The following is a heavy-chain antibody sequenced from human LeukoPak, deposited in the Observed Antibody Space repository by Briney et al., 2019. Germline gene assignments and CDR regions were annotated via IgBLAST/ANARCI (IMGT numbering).Heavy chain of an antibody. V-gene: IGHV4-39*07. CDR2: IYYSGST. CDR1: GGSISSSSYY. J-gene: IGHJ5*02. D-gene: IGHD1-1*01. CDR3: ARTHKANWDDNWFDP. Sequence: SETLSLTCTVSGGSISSSSYYWGWIRQPPGKVLEWIGSIYYSGSTYYNPSLKSRVTISVDTSKNQFSLKLTSVTAADTALYYCARTHKANWDDNWFDPWGQGTLVTVSS.